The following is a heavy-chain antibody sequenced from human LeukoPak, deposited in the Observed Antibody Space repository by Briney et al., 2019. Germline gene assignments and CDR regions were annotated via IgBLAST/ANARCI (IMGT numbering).Heavy chain of an antibody. V-gene: IGHV4-34*01. CDR3: ARGPGCSSISCTRLVDY. CDR1: GGSFSGYY. Sequence: SETLSLTCAVYGGSFSGYYWSWIRQPLGKGLEWIGEINHSGSTNYNPSLKSRVTISVDTSKNQFSLKLSSVTAVDTAVYYCARGPGCSSISCTRLVDYWGQGTLVTVSS. CDR2: INHSGST. J-gene: IGHJ4*02. D-gene: IGHD2-2*01.